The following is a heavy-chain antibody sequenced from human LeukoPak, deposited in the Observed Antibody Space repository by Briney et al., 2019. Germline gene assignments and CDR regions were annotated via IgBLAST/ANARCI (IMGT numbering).Heavy chain of an antibody. V-gene: IGHV1-46*01. Sequence: ASVKVSCKASGYTFTNYYMHWVRQAPGQGLEWMGIINPSGGSTSYAQKFQGRVTMTRDTSTSTVYMELSSLRSEDTAVYYCARSRITMVRGANAPFYYYSMDVWGQGTTVTVPS. CDR3: ARSRITMVRGANAPFYYYSMDV. D-gene: IGHD3-10*01. CDR1: GYTFTNYY. J-gene: IGHJ6*02. CDR2: INPSGGST.